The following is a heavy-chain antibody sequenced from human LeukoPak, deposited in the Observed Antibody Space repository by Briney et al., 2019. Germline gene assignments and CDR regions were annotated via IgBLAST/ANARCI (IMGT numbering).Heavy chain of an antibody. CDR1: GFTFNSYA. CDR2: ISGSGGST. Sequence: PGGSLRLSCAASGFTFNSYAMSWVRQAPGKGLEWVSAISGSGGSTYYADSVKGRFTISRDNSKNTLYLQMNSLRAEDTAVYYCAKGSKVSPNYDFWSGPSDYWGQGTLVTVSS. D-gene: IGHD3-3*01. J-gene: IGHJ4*02. CDR3: AKGSKVSPNYDFWSGPSDY. V-gene: IGHV3-23*01.